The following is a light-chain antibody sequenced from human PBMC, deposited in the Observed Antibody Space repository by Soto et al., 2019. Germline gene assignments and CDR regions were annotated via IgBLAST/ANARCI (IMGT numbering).Light chain of an antibody. CDR2: AAS. CDR3: QQTFSTRN. J-gene: IGKJ3*01. Sequence: IQMTQSPSSLSASVGDRVTISCRASQTISSHLAWYQQKPGKPPKLLISAASRLQNGVPSRFSGSGSGTEFTLTISRLQPEDFANYYCQQTFSTRNFGPGTKLDI. CDR1: QTISSH. V-gene: IGKV1-39*01.